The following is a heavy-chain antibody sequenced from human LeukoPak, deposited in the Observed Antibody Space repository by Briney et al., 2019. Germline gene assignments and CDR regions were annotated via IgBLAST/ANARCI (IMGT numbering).Heavy chain of an antibody. CDR3: AKEDYRDHTTGFDS. V-gene: IGHV3-23*01. CDR1: GFTFSSYP. J-gene: IGHJ5*01. Sequence: QAGGSLRLSCAASGFTFSSYPVSWARQAPGRGLEWVSAITSSGGTYYIPSVRGRFIVSRDNSRNTLYLQMNGLTAEDTAIYYCAKEDYRDHTTGFDSWGQGTLVTVSS. D-gene: IGHD4-17*01. CDR2: ITSSGGT.